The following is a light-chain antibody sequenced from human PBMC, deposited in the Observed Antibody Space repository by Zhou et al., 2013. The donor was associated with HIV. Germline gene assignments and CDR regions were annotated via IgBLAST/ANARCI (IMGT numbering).Light chain of an antibody. Sequence: DIEMTQSPSTLSASVGDRVTITCRASQNINIWLAWFHQKPGQAPILLIQKASILQPGVPSRFTGSGSGTEFSLTISSLQPEDLGTYYCQHYGRDSRPFGQGTKVEVQ. CDR1: QNINIW. J-gene: IGKJ1*01. CDR2: KAS. V-gene: IGKV1-5*03. CDR3: QHYGRDSRP.